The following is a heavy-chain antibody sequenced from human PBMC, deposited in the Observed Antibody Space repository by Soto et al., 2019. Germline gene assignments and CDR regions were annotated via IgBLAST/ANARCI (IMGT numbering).Heavy chain of an antibody. D-gene: IGHD5-12*01. CDR2: IIPIFGTA. J-gene: IGHJ4*02. CDR1: GGTFSSYA. V-gene: IGHV1-69*06. Sequence: SVKVSCKASGGTFSSYAISWVRQAPGQGLEWMGGIIPIFGTANYAQKFQGRVTITADKSTSTAYMELSSLRSEDTAVYYCAREGNSAYEGLDYWGQGTLVTVSS. CDR3: AREGNSAYEGLDY.